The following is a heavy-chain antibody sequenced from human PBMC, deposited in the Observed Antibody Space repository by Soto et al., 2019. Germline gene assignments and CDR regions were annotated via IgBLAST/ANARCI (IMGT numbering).Heavy chain of an antibody. J-gene: IGHJ4*02. CDR2: IIPTYGTT. CDR1: GDALTGYT. Sequence: GASVKVSCKASGDALTGYTIRWVRQARGHGLEWMGGIIPTYGTTNYAQKFQGRVTMTADESTTTVYMELSSLRSEDTAMYFCARDRYYHDNSGYHPQFDSWGQGTLVTVSS. V-gene: IGHV1-69*13. CDR3: ARDRYYHDNSGYHPQFDS. D-gene: IGHD3-22*01.